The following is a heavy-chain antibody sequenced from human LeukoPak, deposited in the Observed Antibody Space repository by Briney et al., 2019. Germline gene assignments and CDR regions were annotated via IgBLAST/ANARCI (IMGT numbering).Heavy chain of an antibody. CDR3: ARGAYSGSFFDY. Sequence: SETLSLTCTVSGGSISSYYWSWIRQPPGKGLEWIGYIYYSGSTNYNPSLKSRVTISVDTSKNQFSLKLSSVTAADTAVYYCARGAYSGSFFDYWGQGTLVXVSS. CDR1: GGSISSYY. CDR2: IYYSGST. J-gene: IGHJ4*02. D-gene: IGHD1-26*01. V-gene: IGHV4-59*01.